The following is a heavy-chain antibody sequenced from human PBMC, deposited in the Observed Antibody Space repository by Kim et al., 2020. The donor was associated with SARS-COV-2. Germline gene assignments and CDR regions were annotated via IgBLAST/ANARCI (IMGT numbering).Heavy chain of an antibody. CDR2: IFHSGST. V-gene: IGHV4-59*01. CDR3: ARSEGRASWQQSDY. Sequence: SETLSLTCTVSSDSISSYYWSWIRQLPGKGLEWIGYIFHSGSTNYNPSLKSRVTISWDTSRNQFSLDLTSVIDADTAVYYCARSEGRASWQQSDYWGQ. D-gene: IGHD6-13*01. J-gene: IGHJ4*02. CDR1: SDSISSYY.